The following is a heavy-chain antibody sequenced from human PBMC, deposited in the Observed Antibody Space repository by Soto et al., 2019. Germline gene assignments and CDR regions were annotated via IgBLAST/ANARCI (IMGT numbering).Heavy chain of an antibody. J-gene: IGHJ4*02. CDR3: VRGEGGWETY. D-gene: IGHD6-19*01. CDR2: ISSSGSYI. CDR1: GFTFSSYS. V-gene: IGHV3-21*01. Sequence: GGSLRLSCAASGFTFSSYSMNWVRQAPGKGLEWVSSISSSGSYINYADSVKGRFTISRDNAKNTLYLQMNSLRAEDTAVYYCVRGEGGWETYWGQGTLVSVSS.